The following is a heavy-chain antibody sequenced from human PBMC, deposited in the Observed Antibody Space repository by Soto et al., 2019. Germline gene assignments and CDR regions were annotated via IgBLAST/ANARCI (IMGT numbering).Heavy chain of an antibody. D-gene: IGHD6-19*01. CDR1: GFTFSSYA. CDR3: ARAPDSSGWYGIYYYGMDV. CDR2: ISYDGSNK. Sequence: QVQLVESGGGVVQPGRSLRLSCAASGFTFSSYAMHWVRQAPGKGLEWVAVISYDGSNKYYADSVKGRFTISRDNSKNTLYLQMNSLRAEDTAVYYCARAPDSSGWYGIYYYGMDVWGQGTTVTVSS. V-gene: IGHV3-30-3*01. J-gene: IGHJ6*02.